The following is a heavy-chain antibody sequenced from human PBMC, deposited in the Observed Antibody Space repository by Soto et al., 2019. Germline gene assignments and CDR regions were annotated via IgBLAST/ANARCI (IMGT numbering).Heavy chain of an antibody. CDR1: GFVFEVYW. V-gene: IGHV3-74*01. CDR2: ISDDGART. Sequence: PGGSLRLSCVASGFVFEVYWMHWVRQVPGKGLEWVSRISDDGARTDYADSVRVRFTISMDNANNDLYLQMNALRGEDTAVYFCTRGPRPSSIGTGAXWGRGALVTVSX. CDR3: TRGPRPSSIGTGAX. D-gene: IGHD6-6*01. J-gene: IGHJ4*02.